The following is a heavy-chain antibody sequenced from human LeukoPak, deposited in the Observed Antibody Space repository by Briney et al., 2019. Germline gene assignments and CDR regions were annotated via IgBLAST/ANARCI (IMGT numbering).Heavy chain of an antibody. Sequence: APVKVSCKASGYTFTSYGISWVRQAPGQGLEWMGWISAYNGNTNYAQKLQGRVTMTTDTSTSTAYMELRSLRSDDTAVYYCASPAEIAAAGEYFLRWGQGTLVTVSS. V-gene: IGHV1-18*01. D-gene: IGHD6-13*01. CDR1: GYTFTSYG. J-gene: IGHJ1*01. CDR2: ISAYNGNT. CDR3: ASPAEIAAAGEYFLR.